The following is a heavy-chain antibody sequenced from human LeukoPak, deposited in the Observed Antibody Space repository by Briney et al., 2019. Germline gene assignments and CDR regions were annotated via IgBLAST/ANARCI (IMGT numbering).Heavy chain of an antibody. CDR3: ARQDFGSGIVPGY. D-gene: IGHD3-10*01. CDR1: GYSISSGYY. CDR2: VYYTGST. V-gene: IGHV4-38-2*02. J-gene: IGHJ4*02. Sequence: PSETLSLTCNVSGYSISSGYYWGWIRQSPGKGLEWIATVYYTGSTYYSPSLKSRVTISIDTSKSQFSLKLRSVTAADMAVYYCARQDFGSGIVPGYWGQGTLVTVSS.